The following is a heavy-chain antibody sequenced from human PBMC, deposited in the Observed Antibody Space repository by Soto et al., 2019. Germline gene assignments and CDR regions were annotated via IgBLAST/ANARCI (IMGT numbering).Heavy chain of an antibody. D-gene: IGHD6-13*01. J-gene: IGHJ6*02. Sequence: ASVKVSCKASGGTFSSYAISWVRQAPGQGLEWMGGIIPIFGTANYAQKFQGRVTITADKSTSTAYMELSSLRSEDTAVYYCARDSSSWSRQSHCYYGMDVWGQGTTVTVSS. CDR2: IIPIFGTA. CDR1: GGTFSSYA. CDR3: ARDSSSWSRQSHCYYGMDV. V-gene: IGHV1-69*06.